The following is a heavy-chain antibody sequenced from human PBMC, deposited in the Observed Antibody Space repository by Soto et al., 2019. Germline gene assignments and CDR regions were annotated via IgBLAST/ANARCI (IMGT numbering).Heavy chain of an antibody. J-gene: IGHJ2*01. CDR3: ARRGFSYGGGYFDP. CDR2: IYHSGST. Sequence: QVQLQESGPGMVKPSKTLSLTCTVSGGSINIGGFYWSWVRQHPGKGLEWIGYIYHSGSTYYNPSLKSRVTISEDTSKNQFSLKLSSVTAADTAVYYCARRGFSYGGGYFDPWGRGTLVTVSS. CDR1: GGSINIGGFY. V-gene: IGHV4-31*03. D-gene: IGHD5-18*01.